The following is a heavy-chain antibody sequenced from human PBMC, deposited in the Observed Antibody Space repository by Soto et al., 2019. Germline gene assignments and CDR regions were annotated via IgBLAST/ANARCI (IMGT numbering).Heavy chain of an antibody. Sequence: SETLSLTCTVSGGSISSGGYYWSWIRQHPGKGLEWIGYIYYSGSTYYNPSLKSRVTISVDTSKNQFSLKLSSVTAADTAVYYCARVPYDSDGGGWFDPWGQGTLVTVSS. V-gene: IGHV4-31*03. CDR3: ARVPYDSDGGGWFDP. CDR1: GGSISSGGYY. D-gene: IGHD3-22*01. CDR2: IYYSGST. J-gene: IGHJ5*02.